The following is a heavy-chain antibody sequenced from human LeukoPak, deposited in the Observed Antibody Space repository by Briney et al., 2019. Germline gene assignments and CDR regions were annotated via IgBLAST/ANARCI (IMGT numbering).Heavy chain of an antibody. CDR2: IIPIFGTA. D-gene: IGHD2-15*01. CDR3: ARGSSGGSCYSCWFDP. V-gene: IGHV1-69*13. CDR1: GGTFSSYA. Sequence: ASVKVSCKASGGTFSSYAISWVRQAPGQGLEWMGGIIPIFGTANYAQKFQGRVTITADESTSTAYMGLSSLRSEDTAVYYCARGSSGGSCYSCWFDPWGQGTLVAVSS. J-gene: IGHJ5*02.